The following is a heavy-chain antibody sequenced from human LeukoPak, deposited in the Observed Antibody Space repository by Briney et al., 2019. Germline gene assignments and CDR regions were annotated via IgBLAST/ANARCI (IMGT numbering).Heavy chain of an antibody. V-gene: IGHV3-48*01. J-gene: IGHJ4*02. CDR1: GFIFSSYT. CDR2: ISGSSSTI. CDR3: ARDITILRGIYTPPFDY. D-gene: IGHD3-10*01. Sequence: PGGSLRLSCAASGFIFSSYTMNWVRQAPGKGLEWISYISGSSSTIYYTNSVKGRFTISRDNAKNSLYLQMSSLRAEDTAVYFCARDITILRGIYTPPFDYWGQGTLVTVSS.